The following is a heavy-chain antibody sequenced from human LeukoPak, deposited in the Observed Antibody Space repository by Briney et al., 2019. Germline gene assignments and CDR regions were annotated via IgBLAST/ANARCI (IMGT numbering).Heavy chain of an antibody. V-gene: IGHV1-3*01. D-gene: IGHD4-17*01. CDR1: GYTFTSYA. CDR2: INAGNGNT. J-gene: IGHJ5*02. CDR3: ARVAYYGDYVTYWFDP. Sequence: RASVKVSCKASGYTFTSYAMHWVRQAPGQRLERMGWINAGNGNTKYSQKFQGRVTITRDTSASTAYMELSSLRSEDTAVYYCARVAYYGDYVTYWFDPWGQGTLVTVSS.